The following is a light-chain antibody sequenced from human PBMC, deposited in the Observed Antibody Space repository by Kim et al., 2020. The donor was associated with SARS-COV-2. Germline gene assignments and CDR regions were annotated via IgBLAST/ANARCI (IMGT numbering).Light chain of an antibody. CDR2: LNSDGTH. CDR3: QTWGTGISWV. J-gene: IGLJ3*02. V-gene: IGLV4-69*01. CDR1: SGHSSYA. Sequence: QPVLTQSPSASASLGASVKLTCTLSSGHSSYAIAWHQQQPEKGPRFLMKLNSDGTHTKGDGIPDRFSGSSSGAERYLTISSLQSEDEADYYCQTWGTGISWVIGGGTQLTVL.